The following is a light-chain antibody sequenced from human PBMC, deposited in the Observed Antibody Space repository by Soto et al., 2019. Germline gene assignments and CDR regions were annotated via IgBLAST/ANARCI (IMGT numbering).Light chain of an antibody. J-gene: IGLJ2*01. CDR1: GSDVGGYNF. CDR2: DVT. Sequence: QSALTQPASVSGSPGQSITISCTGTGSDVGGYNFVSWSQHHPGKAPKLIIYDVTNRPSGVSYRFSGSKSGNTASLTISGLQAEDEADYYCTSYSRTSTWVFGGGTKLTVL. CDR3: TSYSRTSTWV. V-gene: IGLV2-14*03.